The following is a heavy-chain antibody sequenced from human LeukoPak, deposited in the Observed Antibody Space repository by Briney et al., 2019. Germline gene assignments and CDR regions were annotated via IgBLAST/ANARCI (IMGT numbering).Heavy chain of an antibody. D-gene: IGHD6-19*01. V-gene: IGHV3-7*01. CDR2: IKQDGSEK. Sequence: GGSLRLSCAASGFTSSNYWMNWVRQAPGRGLEWVANIKQDGSEKSYVDSVKGRFTISRDNAKNSLYLQMNSLRAEDTAVYYCAREASSGWSFDYWGQGTLVTVSS. J-gene: IGHJ4*02. CDR1: GFTSSNYW. CDR3: AREASSGWSFDY.